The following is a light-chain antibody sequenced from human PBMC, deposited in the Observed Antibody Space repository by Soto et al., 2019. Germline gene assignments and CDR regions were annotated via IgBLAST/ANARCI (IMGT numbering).Light chain of an antibody. CDR1: SSDVGRYHY. V-gene: IGLV2-14*01. CDR3: SSYTTSSTYV. CDR2: EVS. Sequence: QSALTQPASVSGSPGQSITISCTGTSSDVGRYHYVSWYQQHPGKTPKLMIFEVSHRPSGVSNRFSASKSGNTASLTISGLQAEDEADYYCSSYTTSSTYVFGTGTKVTVL. J-gene: IGLJ1*01.